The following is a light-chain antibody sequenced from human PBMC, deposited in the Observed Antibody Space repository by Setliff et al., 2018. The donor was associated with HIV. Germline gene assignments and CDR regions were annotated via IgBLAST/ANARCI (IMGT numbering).Light chain of an antibody. Sequence: DIVMTQYPDSLAVSLGERATINCKASQSLLYFSNKKDYLAWYQHKPGLPPKLIIGWASSRESGVPDRFSGSGSGTDFTLTISSLQPQDVAVYYCQQFYGMPFNFGQGTKVDIK. J-gene: IGKJ2*01. CDR1: QSLLYFSNKKDY. V-gene: IGKV4-1*01. CDR2: WAS. CDR3: QQFYGMPFN.